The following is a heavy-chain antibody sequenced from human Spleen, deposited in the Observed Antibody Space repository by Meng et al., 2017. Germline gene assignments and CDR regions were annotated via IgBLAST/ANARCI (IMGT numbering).Heavy chain of an antibody. CDR2: IGHSGFT. CDR3: VRSSAWVRTGFDP. Sequence: QLQESGLGLVKPSEALCLTCSVSGGSISTSGYYWGWIRQSPGKGLEWIGSIGHSGFTYYTPSLKSRVAVSLDTSKSQFSLMLTSVTAADTAVYYCVRSSAWVRTGFDPWGQGTLVTVSS. V-gene: IGHV4-39*01. D-gene: IGHD6-19*01. CDR1: GGSISTSGYY. J-gene: IGHJ5*02.